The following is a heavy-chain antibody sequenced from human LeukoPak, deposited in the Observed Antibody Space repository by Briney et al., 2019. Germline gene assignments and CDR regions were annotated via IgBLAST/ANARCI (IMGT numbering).Heavy chain of an antibody. Sequence: SSETLSLTCTVSGGSGGSITNYYWSWIRQPPGKGLEWTGYIYYSGTTNYNPSLKSRVTISLDTSKNQFSLQLRSVTAADTAVYYCARMISSGWRRGDAFDIWGQGTMVTVSS. CDR1: GGSGGSITNYY. CDR3: ARMISSGWRRGDAFDI. D-gene: IGHD6-19*01. V-gene: IGHV4-59*01. CDR2: IYYSGTT. J-gene: IGHJ3*02.